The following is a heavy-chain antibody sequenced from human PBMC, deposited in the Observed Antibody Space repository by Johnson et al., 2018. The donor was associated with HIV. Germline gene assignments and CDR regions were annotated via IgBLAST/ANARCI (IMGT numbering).Heavy chain of an antibody. J-gene: IGHJ3*02. CDR1: GFTVSSNY. Sequence: VQLVESGGGLIQPGGSLRLSCAASGFTVSSNYMSWVRQAPGKGLEWVSVIYSGGSTYYADSVKGRFTISRDNSKNTLYLQMNSLRAEDTAVYYCAGTMIVVPSNAFDIWGKGTMVTVSS. CDR2: IYSGGST. D-gene: IGHD3-22*01. V-gene: IGHV3-53*01. CDR3: AGTMIVVPSNAFDI.